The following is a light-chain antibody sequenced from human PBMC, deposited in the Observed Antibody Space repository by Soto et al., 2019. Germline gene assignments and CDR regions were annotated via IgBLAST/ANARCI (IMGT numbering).Light chain of an antibody. V-gene: IGLV2-8*01. Sequence: QPALTQPPSASGSPGQSVTISCTGTGSDVGGYNYVSWYQHHPGKAPKLMLYEVSTRPSGVPDRFSGSKSGNTASLTVSGLQAEDEADYYCSSYAGSNIYVVFGGGTKLTVL. CDR3: SSYAGSNIYVV. CDR1: GSDVGGYNY. CDR2: EVS. J-gene: IGLJ2*01.